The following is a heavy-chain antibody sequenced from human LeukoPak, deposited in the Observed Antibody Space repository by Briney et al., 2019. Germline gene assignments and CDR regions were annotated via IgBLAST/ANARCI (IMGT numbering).Heavy chain of an antibody. V-gene: IGHV3-23*01. CDR3: AKDGYSYGYDY. CDR2: ISGSGAST. J-gene: IGHJ4*02. CDR1: GFTLSTNA. Sequence: GGSLRLSCLTSGFTLSTNAMSWVRQAPGKGLEWISGISGSGASTYYADSVKGRFTISRDDSRNTLYLQMNSLRAEDTALYYCAKDGYSYGYDYWGQGTLVTVSS. D-gene: IGHD5-18*01.